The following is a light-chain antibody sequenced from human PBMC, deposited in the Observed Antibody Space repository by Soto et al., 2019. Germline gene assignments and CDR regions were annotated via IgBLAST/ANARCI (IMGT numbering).Light chain of an antibody. Sequence: EIVLTQSPDILSLSPGERATLSCRASQSAGTYLAWYQQKPGQPPRLLIYDASKRATGIPARFSGSGSGTDFTLTISSLEPEDFALYYCQQHSLSLPTFGGGTKVEI. CDR3: QQHSLSLPT. J-gene: IGKJ4*01. CDR2: DAS. CDR1: QSAGTY. V-gene: IGKV3-11*01.